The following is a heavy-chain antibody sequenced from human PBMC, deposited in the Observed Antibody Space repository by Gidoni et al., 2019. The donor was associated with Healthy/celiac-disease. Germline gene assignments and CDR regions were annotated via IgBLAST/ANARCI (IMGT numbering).Heavy chain of an antibody. CDR3: ARDGLRGSGTDY. D-gene: IGHD3-10*01. CDR2: ISSSSSYI. Sequence: EVPLVESGGGLVKPGGPLRLSCAASGFTFSSYSMNWVRQAPGKGLEGVSSISSSSSYIYYADSVKGRFTISRDNAKNSLYLQMNSLRAEDTAVYYCARDGLRGSGTDYWGQGTLVTVSS. V-gene: IGHV3-21*01. CDR1: GFTFSSYS. J-gene: IGHJ4*02.